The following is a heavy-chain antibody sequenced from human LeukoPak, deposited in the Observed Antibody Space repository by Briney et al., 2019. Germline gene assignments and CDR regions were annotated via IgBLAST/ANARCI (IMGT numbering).Heavy chain of an antibody. D-gene: IGHD4-17*01. CDR3: ARQGTTVTSGAFDI. CDR1: GYSFTSYW. V-gene: IGHV5-51*01. Sequence: GESLKISCKGSGYSFTSYWIGWVRQIPGKGLEWMGIIYPGDSDTRYSPPFQGQVTISADKSISTAYLQWSSLKASDTATYYCARQGTTVTSGAFDIWGQGTVVTVSS. J-gene: IGHJ3*02. CDR2: IYPGDSDT.